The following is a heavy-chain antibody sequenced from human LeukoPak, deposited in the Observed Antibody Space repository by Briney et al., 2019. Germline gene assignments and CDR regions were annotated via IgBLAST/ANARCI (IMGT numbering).Heavy chain of an antibody. Sequence: SETLSLTCTVSGGSISSYYWSWIRQPPGKGLEWVGNIYDRGSTKYNPSLKSRVTISVDTSKNQFSLRLSSVTAADTAVYYCARGRTFDNWGQGTLVTVSS. V-gene: IGHV4-59*01. J-gene: IGHJ4*02. CDR1: GGSISSYY. CDR3: ARGRTFDN. CDR2: IYDRGST.